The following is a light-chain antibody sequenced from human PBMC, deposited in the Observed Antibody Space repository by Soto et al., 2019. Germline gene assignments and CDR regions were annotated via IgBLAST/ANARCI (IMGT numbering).Light chain of an antibody. J-gene: IGKJ1*01. Sequence: EIVLTQSPGTLSLSPGERATLSCRASQSVSSNYLAWYQQKPGQAPRLLIYGASSRATGIPDRFSGSGSGTDFTLTISRLEPEDFVVYYCQQYGSLSWTFGQGTKVEIK. V-gene: IGKV3-20*01. CDR2: GAS. CDR1: QSVSSNY. CDR3: QQYGSLSWT.